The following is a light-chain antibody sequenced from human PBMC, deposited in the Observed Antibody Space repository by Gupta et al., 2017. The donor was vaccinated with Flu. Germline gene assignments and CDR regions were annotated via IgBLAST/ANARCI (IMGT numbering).Light chain of an antibody. V-gene: IGKV3-20*01. CDR1: RSVPSGY. J-gene: IGKJ4*01. CDR3: HQDGSSPIT. Sequence: EIVLTQSPGTLSLSPGERGTLSCRASRSVPSGYLAWYQQTPGQAPRLLIYGASRRATGIPDRFSGSGSGTDFSLTISRLEPEDFAVYCCHQDGSSPITFGSGTKVESK. CDR2: GAS.